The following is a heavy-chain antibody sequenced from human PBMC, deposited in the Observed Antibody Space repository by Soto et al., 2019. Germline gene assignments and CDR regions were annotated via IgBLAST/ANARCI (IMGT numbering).Heavy chain of an antibody. V-gene: IGHV4-59*01. CDR3: ARLSDYYDSSGYYYVGAFDI. CDR1: GGSISSYY. CDR2: IYYSGST. Sequence: SETLSLTCTVSGGSISSYYWSWIRQPPGKGLEWIGYIYYSGSTNYNPSLKSRVTISVDTSKNQFSLKLSSVTAADTAVYYCARLSDYYDSSGYYYVGAFDIWGQGTMVTVSS. J-gene: IGHJ3*02. D-gene: IGHD3-22*01.